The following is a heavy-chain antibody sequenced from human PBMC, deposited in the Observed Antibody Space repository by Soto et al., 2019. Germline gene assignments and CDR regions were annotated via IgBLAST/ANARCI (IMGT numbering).Heavy chain of an antibody. D-gene: IGHD4-17*01. CDR2: ITGSGSST. CDR1: GFTFSTYA. Sequence: EVQLLDSGGGLVQPGGSLRLSCAASGFTFSTYAMSWVRQAPGKGLEWVSTITGSGSSTYYADSVKGRFTISRDNSKNTQSLQRNSLRAEDTAVYYCAKDLSGDYGGVDYWGQGTLVTVSS. V-gene: IGHV3-23*01. CDR3: AKDLSGDYGGVDY. J-gene: IGHJ4*02.